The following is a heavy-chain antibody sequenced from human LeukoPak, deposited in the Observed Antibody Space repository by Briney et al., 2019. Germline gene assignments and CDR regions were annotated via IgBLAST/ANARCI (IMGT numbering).Heavy chain of an antibody. Sequence: SETLSLTCTVSGGSISSGSYYWSWIRQPAGKGLEWIGRIYTSGSTNYNPSLKSRVTISVDTSKNHLSLKLSSVAAADTAVYFCARAYNYGSGSSDYYMDVWGKGTTVTVSS. CDR1: GGSISSGSYY. V-gene: IGHV4-61*02. CDR2: IYTSGST. D-gene: IGHD3-10*01. J-gene: IGHJ6*03. CDR3: ARAYNYGSGSSDYYMDV.